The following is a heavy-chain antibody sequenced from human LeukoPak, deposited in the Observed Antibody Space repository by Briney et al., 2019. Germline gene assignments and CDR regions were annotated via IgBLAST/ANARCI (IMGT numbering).Heavy chain of an antibody. CDR3: ARGESSSSALYYYYYYMDV. CDR1: GGSISSGTYY. D-gene: IGHD6-6*01. V-gene: IGHV4-61*02. Sequence: PSQTLSLTCTVSGGSISSGTYYWSWIRQPAGKGLEWIGRMYPSGSSNYNPSLKSRVTISLDTPKNQFSLNLSSVTAADTAMYYCARGESSSSALYYYYYYMDVWGKGTTVTVSS. J-gene: IGHJ6*03. CDR2: MYPSGSS.